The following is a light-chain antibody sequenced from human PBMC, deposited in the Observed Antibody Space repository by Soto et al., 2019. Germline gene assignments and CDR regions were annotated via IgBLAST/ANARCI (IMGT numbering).Light chain of an antibody. V-gene: IGKV3-11*01. CDR3: QQRSNWLYT. Sequence: EMVLTQSPATLSSSPGERATLSCRASQRVSSYLAWYQQKAGQAPRLLIYDASKRATGIPARFSGSGSGTDFTLTISSLEPEDFAVYYCQQRSNWLYTFGQGTKLEIK. J-gene: IGKJ2*01. CDR1: QRVSSY. CDR2: DAS.